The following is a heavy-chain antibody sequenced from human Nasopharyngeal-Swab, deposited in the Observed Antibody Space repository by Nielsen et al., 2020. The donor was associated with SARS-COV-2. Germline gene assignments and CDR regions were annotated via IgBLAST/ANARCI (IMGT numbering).Heavy chain of an antibody. CDR2: MSYDGSNK. J-gene: IGHJ3*02. V-gene: IGHV3-30-3*01. CDR1: GFTFSSYA. D-gene: IGHD6-13*01. Sequence: GGSLRLSCAASGFTFSSYAMHWVRQAPGKGLEWVAFMSYDGSNKYYADSVKGRFTISRDNSNNTLYLQMSSLRPEDTAVYFCVRARPRLSRSIAAAGLDTFDIWGQGTMVTVSS. CDR3: VRARPRLSRSIAAAGLDTFDI.